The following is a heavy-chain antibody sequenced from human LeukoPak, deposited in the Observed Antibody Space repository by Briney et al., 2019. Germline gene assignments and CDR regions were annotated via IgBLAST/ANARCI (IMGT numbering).Heavy chain of an antibody. J-gene: IGHJ4*02. D-gene: IGHD5-24*01. CDR3: ARRGDGYNWGYYFDY. CDR2: INHSGST. V-gene: IGHV4-34*01. CDR1: GGSFSGYY. Sequence: SETLSLTCAVYGGSFSGYYWSWIHQPPGKGLEWIGEINHSGSTNSNPSLKSRVTISVDTSKNQFSLKLTSVTAADTAMYYCARRGDGYNWGYYFDYWGQGTLVTVSS.